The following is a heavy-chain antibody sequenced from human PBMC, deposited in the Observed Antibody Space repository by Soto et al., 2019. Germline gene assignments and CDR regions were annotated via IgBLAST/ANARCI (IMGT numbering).Heavy chain of an antibody. V-gene: IGHV4-59*01. Sequence: SETLSLTCTVSGGSISSYYWSWIRQPPGKGLEWIGYIYYSGSTNYNPSLKSRVTISVDTSKNQFSLKLSSVTAADTAVYYCARDGGYSVRSYYYYGMDVWGPGTTVTVSS. J-gene: IGHJ6*02. CDR2: IYYSGST. CDR3: ARDGGYSVRSYYYYGMDV. CDR1: GGSISSYY. D-gene: IGHD5-12*01.